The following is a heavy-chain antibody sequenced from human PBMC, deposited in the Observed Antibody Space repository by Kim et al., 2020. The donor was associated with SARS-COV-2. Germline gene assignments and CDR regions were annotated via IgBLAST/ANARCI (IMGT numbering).Heavy chain of an antibody. CDR1: GGSISSSSYY. V-gene: IGHV4-39*07. D-gene: IGHD3-22*01. Sequence: SETLSLTCTVSGGSISSSSYYWGWIRQPPGKGLEWIGSIYYSGSTYYNPSLKSRVTISVDTSKNQFSLKLSSVTAADTAVYYCARGDGNDSSGYLNVALFDYWGQGTLVTVSS. CDR2: IYYSGST. J-gene: IGHJ4*02. CDR3: ARGDGNDSSGYLNVALFDY.